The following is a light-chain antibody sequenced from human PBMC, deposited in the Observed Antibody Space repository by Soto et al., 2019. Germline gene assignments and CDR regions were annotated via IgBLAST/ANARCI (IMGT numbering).Light chain of an antibody. CDR1: QSISSW. CDR2: KAS. J-gene: IGKJ1*01. V-gene: IGKV1-5*03. CDR3: QQYNSYPWT. Sequence: IQMTKSHSTLSASVGDRVTITCRARQSISSWLACYQQKPGKAPKLLIYKASSLESGVPSRFSGSGSGTEFTLTISSLHTEDFEISYCQQYNSYPWTFGQGTKVEIK.